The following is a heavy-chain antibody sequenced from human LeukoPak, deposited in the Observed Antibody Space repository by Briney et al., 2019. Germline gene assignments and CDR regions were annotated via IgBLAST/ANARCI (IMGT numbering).Heavy chain of an antibody. J-gene: IGHJ4*02. V-gene: IGHV4-59*01. CDR1: GGSISSYY. CDR2: IYYSGST. Sequence: KPSETLSLTCTVSGGSISSYYWSWIRQPPGKGLEWIGYIYYSGSTNYNPSLKSRVTISVDTSKNQFSLKLSSATAADTAVYYCARGNDYGDLPYWGQGTLVTVSS. D-gene: IGHD4-17*01. CDR3: ARGNDYGDLPY.